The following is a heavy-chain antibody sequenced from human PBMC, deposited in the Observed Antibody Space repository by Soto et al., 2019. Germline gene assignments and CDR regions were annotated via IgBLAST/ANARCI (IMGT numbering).Heavy chain of an antibody. CDR1: GFTFSSYA. J-gene: IGHJ4*02. V-gene: IGHV3-23*01. Sequence: EVQLLESGGGLVQPGGSLRLSCAASGFTFSSYAMSWVRQAPGKGLEWVSAISGSGGSTYYADSVKGRFTISRDNSKNKLYLQMNSLRAEDTAVYYCAKVMAPGRKVVVVAATDYWGQGTLVTVSS. CDR2: ISGSGGST. CDR3: AKVMAPGRKVVVVAATDY. D-gene: IGHD2-15*01.